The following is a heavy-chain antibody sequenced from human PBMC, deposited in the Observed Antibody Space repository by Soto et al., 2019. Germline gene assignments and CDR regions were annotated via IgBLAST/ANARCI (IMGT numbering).Heavy chain of an antibody. CDR1: GVTFSDSS. J-gene: IGHJ5*02. CDR2: ISGSSKTI. Sequence: GSLRLSCAASGVTFSDSSMNWVRQAPGKGLEWVSYISGSSKTIYYADSVKGRFTISRDNAKNSVYLQMNSLRDEDTAVYYCARDLRPVDLGGWFDPWGQGTLVTVSS. D-gene: IGHD3-16*01. CDR3: ARDLRPVDLGGWFDP. V-gene: IGHV3-48*02.